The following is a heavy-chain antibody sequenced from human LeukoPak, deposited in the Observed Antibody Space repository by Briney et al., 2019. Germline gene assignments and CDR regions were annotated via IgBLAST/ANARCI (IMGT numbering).Heavy chain of an antibody. V-gene: IGHV4-39*01. D-gene: IGHD3-10*01. CDR1: GGSISSTTYY. CDR3: ATFFLRPGRVY. J-gene: IGHJ4*02. Sequence: SETLSLTCTVSGGSISSTTYYWAWIRQPPGKGLEWIGSIYKAGNTNYSPSLRSRVFISVDTSNNQFSLKLSSVTAADTAVYYCATFFLRPGRVYWGQGTLVTVSS. CDR2: IYKAGNT.